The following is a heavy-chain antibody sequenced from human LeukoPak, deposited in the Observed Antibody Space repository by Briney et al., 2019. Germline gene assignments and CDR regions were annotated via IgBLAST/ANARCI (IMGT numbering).Heavy chain of an antibody. J-gene: IGHJ4*02. V-gene: IGHV3-30*04. Sequence: GGSLRLSCAASGFTFSNYAMHWVRQAPGKGLEWVAVISYDGSNQYYADSVKGRFTISRDNSKNTLYLQMNSLRAEDTAVYYCAKGRRITMIVVAPHYFDYWGQGTLVTVSS. CDR3: AKGRRITMIVVAPHYFDY. CDR1: GFTFSNYA. CDR2: ISYDGSNQ. D-gene: IGHD3-22*01.